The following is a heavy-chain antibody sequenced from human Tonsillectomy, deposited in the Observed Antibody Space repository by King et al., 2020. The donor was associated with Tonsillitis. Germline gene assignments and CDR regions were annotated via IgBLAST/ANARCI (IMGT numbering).Heavy chain of an antibody. CDR1: GFTFSNHA. D-gene: IGHD3-22*01. J-gene: IGHJ4*02. V-gene: IGHV3-23*04. CDR3: ARDPLYDSSGYYLDY. CDR2: IIGSGGSK. Sequence: VQLVESGGGLVQPGGSLRLSCEASGFTFSNHAMSWVRQAPGKGLEWVSVIIGSGGSKYYADSVKGRFTISRDNSKNTLYLQMNSLRAEDTAVYYCARDPLYDSSGYYLDYWGQGTLVTVSS.